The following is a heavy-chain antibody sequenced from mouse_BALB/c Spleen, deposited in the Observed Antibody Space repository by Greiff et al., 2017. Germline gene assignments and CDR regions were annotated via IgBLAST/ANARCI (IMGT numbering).Heavy chain of an antibody. CDR2: ISSGGST. J-gene: IGHJ1*01. V-gene: IGHV5-6-5*01. CDR3: TRGGDYYGSSGDWYFDV. D-gene: IGHD1-1*01. CDR1: GFTFSSYA. Sequence: EVMVVESGGGLVKPGGSLKLSCAASGFTFSSYAMSWVRQTPEKRLEWVASISSGGSTYYPDSVKGRFTISRDNARNILYLQMSSLRSEDTAMYYGTRGGDYYGSSGDWYFDVWGAGTTVTVSA.